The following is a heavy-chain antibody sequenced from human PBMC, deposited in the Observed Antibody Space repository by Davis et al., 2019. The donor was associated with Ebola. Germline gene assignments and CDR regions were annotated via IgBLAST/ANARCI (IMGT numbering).Heavy chain of an antibody. Sequence: ASVKVSCKASGYTFAAHYIHWVRQAPGQGLEWMGRINPNFGGKIYAQKFQDRVTMTIDTSINTAYLELDRLRSDDTAVYYCARGHTYGRWDDWFDPWGQGALVTVSS. V-gene: IGHV1-2*06. CDR3: ARGHTYGRWDDWFDP. CDR1: GYTFAAHY. J-gene: IGHJ5*02. D-gene: IGHD5-18*01. CDR2: INPNFGGK.